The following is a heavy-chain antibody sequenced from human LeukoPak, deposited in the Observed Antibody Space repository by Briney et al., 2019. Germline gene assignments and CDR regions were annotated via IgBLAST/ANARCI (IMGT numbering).Heavy chain of an antibody. CDR2: IYSGGST. CDR3: AKASSYYYDSSGYPDY. Sequence: PGGSLRLSCAASGFTVSSNYMSWVRQAPGKGLEWVSVIYSGGSTYYADSVKGRFTISRDNSKNTLYLQMNSLRAEDTAVYYCAKASSYYYDSSGYPDYWGQGTLVTVSS. J-gene: IGHJ4*02. CDR1: GFTVSSNY. D-gene: IGHD3-22*01. V-gene: IGHV3-53*01.